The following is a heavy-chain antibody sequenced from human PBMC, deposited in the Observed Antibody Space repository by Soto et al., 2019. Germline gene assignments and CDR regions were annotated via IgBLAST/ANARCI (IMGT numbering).Heavy chain of an antibody. CDR3: ARPRPYCGGDCPDS. CDR2: INSDGSST. V-gene: IGHV3-74*01. D-gene: IGHD2-21*02. J-gene: IGHJ4*02. Sequence: EVQLVESGGGLVQPGGSLRLSCAASGFTFSSYWMHWVRQAPGKGLVWVSRINSDGSSTSYADSVKGRFTISRDNAKNTLYLQMNSMRAEDTAVYYCARPRPYCGGDCPDSWGQGTLVTVSS. CDR1: GFTFSSYW.